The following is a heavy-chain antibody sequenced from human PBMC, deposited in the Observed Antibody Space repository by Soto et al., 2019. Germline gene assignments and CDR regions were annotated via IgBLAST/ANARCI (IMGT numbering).Heavy chain of an antibody. CDR1: GGSFTTSY. CDR2: INHGGAI. CDR3: ARVVVGPTPGHFDY. J-gene: IGHJ4*02. D-gene: IGHD1-26*01. Sequence: QVQLQQWGAGLLKPSETLSLTCAVYGGSFTTSYWSWIRQPPGKGLEWIGEINHGGAIKYNPSLKSGVTISVDTSQNQFSLRLSSVTAADTAVYYCARVVVGPTPGHFDYWGQGTLVTVSS. V-gene: IGHV4-34*01.